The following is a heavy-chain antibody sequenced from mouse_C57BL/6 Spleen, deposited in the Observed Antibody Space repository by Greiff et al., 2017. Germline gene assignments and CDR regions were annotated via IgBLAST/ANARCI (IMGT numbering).Heavy chain of an antibody. CDR1: GYTFTSYW. Sequence: QVQLQQSGAELVKPGASVKLSCKASGYTFTSYWMQWVKQRPGQGLEWIGEIDPSDSYTNYNQKFKGKATLTVDTSSSTAYMQLSSLTSEDSAVYYCAIITTVVARAYWGQGTLVTVSA. D-gene: IGHD1-1*01. CDR2: IDPSDSYT. V-gene: IGHV1-50*01. J-gene: IGHJ3*01. CDR3: AIITTVVARAY.